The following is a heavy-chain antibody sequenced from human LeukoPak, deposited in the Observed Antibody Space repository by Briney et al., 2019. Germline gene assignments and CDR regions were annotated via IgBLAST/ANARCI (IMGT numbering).Heavy chain of an antibody. D-gene: IGHD3-10*01. Sequence: SETLSLTCTVSAGSISSSSYYWGWIRQSPGKGLEWIGSIYYSGSTYYNPSLKSRVTISIDTSKNQFSLKLSSVTATDTAVYYCARDRGVYYGSGSYYDYWGQGTLVTVSS. CDR1: AGSISSSSYY. CDR2: IYYSGST. V-gene: IGHV4-39*02. J-gene: IGHJ4*02. CDR3: ARDRGVYYGSGSYYDY.